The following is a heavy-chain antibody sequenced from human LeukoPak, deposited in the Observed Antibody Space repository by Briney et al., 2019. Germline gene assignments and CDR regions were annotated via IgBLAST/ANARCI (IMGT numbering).Heavy chain of an antibody. CDR3: ARLYSSGWYPDY. J-gene: IGHJ4*02. V-gene: IGHV3-33*01. D-gene: IGHD6-19*01. CDR1: GFTFSSYG. CDR2: IWYDGSNK. Sequence: PGRSLRLSCAASGFTFSSYGMHWVRQAPGKGLEWVAVIWYDGSNKYYADSVKGRFIISRDNSKNTLYLQMNSLRAEDTAVYYCARLYSSGWYPDYWGQGTLVTVSS.